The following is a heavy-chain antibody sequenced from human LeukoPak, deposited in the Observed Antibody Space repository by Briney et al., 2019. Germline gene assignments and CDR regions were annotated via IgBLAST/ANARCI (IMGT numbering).Heavy chain of an antibody. Sequence: GGSLRLSCAASGLTFSSYAMSWVRRAPGKGLEWVSTISGSGGSTYYANSVKGRFTISRDNAKNSVYLQMSSLSAEDTALYFCARADGDYWGQGTLVTVSS. CDR2: ISGSGGST. D-gene: IGHD5-24*01. CDR1: GLTFSSYA. J-gene: IGHJ4*02. CDR3: ARADGDY. V-gene: IGHV3-23*01.